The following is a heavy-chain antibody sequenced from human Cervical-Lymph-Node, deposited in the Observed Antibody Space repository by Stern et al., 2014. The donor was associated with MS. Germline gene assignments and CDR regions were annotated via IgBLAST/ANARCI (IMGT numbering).Heavy chain of an antibody. D-gene: IGHD4-17*01. CDR2: IIPTFGAP. Sequence: QVQLVQSGAEVQKPGSSVKVSCKAAGGTFRTYSIAWVRQAPGQGLQWMGGIIPTFGAPNYAQKFQGRITITADESTGTAFMELSRLRSDDTAVYYCAREAGGAGYGDPWYFALWGRGTLVTVSS. CDR1: GGTFRTYS. J-gene: IGHJ2*01. CDR3: AREAGGAGYGDPWYFAL. V-gene: IGHV1-69*01.